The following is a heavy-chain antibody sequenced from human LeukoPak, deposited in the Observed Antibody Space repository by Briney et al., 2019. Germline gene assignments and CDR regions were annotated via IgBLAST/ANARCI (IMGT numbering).Heavy chain of an antibody. CDR1: GFTFSDEY. Sequence: GALSLSWPASGFTFSDEYMSWIRQAPGKGLEWVSYISNSGSYTNYADSVKGRFTISRDNAKNSPYLQMNSLRAEDTAVYYCAKGPDSSGYYSLDYWGQGTLVTVSS. CDR2: ISNSGSYT. D-gene: IGHD3-22*01. V-gene: IGHV3-11*06. J-gene: IGHJ4*02. CDR3: AKGPDSSGYYSLDY.